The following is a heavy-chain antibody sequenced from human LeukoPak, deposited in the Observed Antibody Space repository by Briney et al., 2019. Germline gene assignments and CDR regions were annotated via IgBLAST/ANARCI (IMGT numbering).Heavy chain of an antibody. V-gene: IGHV3-64*02. CDR3: ARVKMGATVSDYYYYYMDV. J-gene: IGHJ6*03. D-gene: IGHD1-26*01. Sequence: GGSLRLSCAASGFTFGDYTIHWVRQAPGKRLQSVSAITSNGAYTHYADPVKGRFTISRDNSRNAVFLQMGGLRIEDMAMYYCARVKMGATVSDYYYYYMDVWGKGTTVTVSS. CDR2: ITSNGAYT. CDR1: GFTFGDYT.